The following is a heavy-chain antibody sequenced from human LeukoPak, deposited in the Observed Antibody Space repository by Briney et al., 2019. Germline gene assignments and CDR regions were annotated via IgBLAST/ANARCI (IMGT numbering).Heavy chain of an antibody. V-gene: IGHV3-11*04. CDR1: GFTFSDAW. J-gene: IGHJ4*02. D-gene: IGHD1-26*01. CDR2: ISSSGSTI. CDR3: ARRPEYSGSYYGPPDY. Sequence: GGSLRLSCAASGFTFSDAWMSWVRQAPGKGLEWVSYISSSGSTIYYADSVKGRFTISRDNAKNSLYLQMNSLRAEDTAVYYCARRPEYSGSYYGPPDYWGQGTLVTVSS.